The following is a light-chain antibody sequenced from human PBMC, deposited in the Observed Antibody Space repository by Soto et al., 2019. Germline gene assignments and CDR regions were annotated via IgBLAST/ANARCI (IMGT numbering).Light chain of an antibody. CDR3: VLYYGGAHVV. CDR1: TGPVTTSHY. Sequence: QAVVTQAPSLTVSTGGTVTLTCASSTGPVTTSHYPNWFQQKPGQPPRSLIYSTTNTHSWTPARFSGSLLGGKAALTLSGVLPEDEADYYCVLYYGGAHVVFGGGTKLTVL. V-gene: IGLV7-43*01. J-gene: IGLJ2*01. CDR2: STT.